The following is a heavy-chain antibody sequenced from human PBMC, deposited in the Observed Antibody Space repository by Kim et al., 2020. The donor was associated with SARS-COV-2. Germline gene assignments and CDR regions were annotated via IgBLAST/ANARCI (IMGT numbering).Heavy chain of an antibody. J-gene: IGHJ3*02. Sequence: SYADSVKGRFTIYRDNAKNTVYLQMNSLRAEDTAVYDCARVYQASDAFDIWGQGTMVTVSS. CDR3: ARVYQASDAFDI. V-gene: IGHV3-74*01.